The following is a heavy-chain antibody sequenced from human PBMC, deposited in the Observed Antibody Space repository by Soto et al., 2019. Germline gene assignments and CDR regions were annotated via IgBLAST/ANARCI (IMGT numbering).Heavy chain of an antibody. J-gene: IGHJ4*02. CDR2: INSGGSRT. V-gene: IGHV3-74*01. CDR1: GFTFSSYW. Sequence: GGSLRLSCAASGFTFSSYWMHWVRQAPGKGLVWVSRINSGGSRTSYAASVKGRFTISRDNAKNTLYLQMNSLRAEDTAVYYCARRGVDTAEAIASGLDYWGQGTRVTVSS. CDR3: ARRGVDTAEAIASGLDY. D-gene: IGHD5-18*01.